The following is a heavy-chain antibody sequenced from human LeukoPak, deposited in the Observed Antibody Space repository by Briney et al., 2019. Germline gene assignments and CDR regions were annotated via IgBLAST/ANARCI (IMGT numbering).Heavy chain of an antibody. CDR3: TRNTVTVHFDY. Sequence: AGGSLRLSCSASGFTFDDYAVGWFRQAPGKGLEWVGFIRSKAFGGTPEYAASVRGRFTISRDDSKSIAYLQMNSLKTEDTAVYYCTRNTVTVHFDYWSQGTLVTVSS. CDR1: GFTFDDYA. CDR2: IRSKAFGGTP. D-gene: IGHD4-17*01. J-gene: IGHJ4*02. V-gene: IGHV3-49*03.